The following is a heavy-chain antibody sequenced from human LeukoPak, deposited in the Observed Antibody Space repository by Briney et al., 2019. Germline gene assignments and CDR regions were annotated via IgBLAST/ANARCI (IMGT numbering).Heavy chain of an antibody. CDR2: IDGLDGST. Sequence: GGSLRLSCAASGLTFTSQAMSWFRQAPGKGLEWVSAIDGLDGSTYYADSVKGRFTISRDNSKNTLYLQMNSLRAEDTAVYYCAKRFMIVAPGPQMLFDIWGQGTMVTVSS. CDR1: GLTFTSQA. D-gene: IGHD3-22*01. J-gene: IGHJ3*02. V-gene: IGHV3-23*01. CDR3: AKRFMIVAPGPQMLFDI.